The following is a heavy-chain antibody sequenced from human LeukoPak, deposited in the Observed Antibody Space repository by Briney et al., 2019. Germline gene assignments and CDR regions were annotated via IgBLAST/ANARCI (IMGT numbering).Heavy chain of an antibody. CDR2: IYYSGST. D-gene: IGHD6-13*01. CDR1: GGSISSGSYY. Sequence: SETLSLTCTVSGGSISSGSYYWGWIRQPPGKGLERIGSIYYSGSTYNNPSIKSRVLKSRVTISVDTSKNQFSLELNSVTAADTAVYYCARDPSVAAAGNNWFDPWGQGTLVTASS. V-gene: IGHV4-39*07. CDR3: ARDPSVAAAGNNWFDP. J-gene: IGHJ5*02.